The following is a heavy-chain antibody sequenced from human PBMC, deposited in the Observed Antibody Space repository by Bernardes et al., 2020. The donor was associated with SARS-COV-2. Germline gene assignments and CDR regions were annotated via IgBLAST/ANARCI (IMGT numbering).Heavy chain of an antibody. Sequence: SGPTLVKPTQTLTLTCTLSGLSLTTSEVGVAWIRQPPGKALEWLAIIYWDDEQRLSPSLGGRLTITKDTSKNQVVLRMINVDAMDTATYFCAHRDCGVGICENYFDPWGPGMFVTVSS. CDR3: AHRDCGVGICENYFDP. CDR1: GLSLTTSEVG. V-gene: IGHV2-5*02. D-gene: IGHD2-15*01. J-gene: IGHJ4*02. CDR2: IYWDDEQ.